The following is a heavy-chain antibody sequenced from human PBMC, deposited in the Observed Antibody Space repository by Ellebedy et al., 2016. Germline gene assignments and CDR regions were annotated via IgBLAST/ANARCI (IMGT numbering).Heavy chain of an antibody. V-gene: IGHV3-7*01. J-gene: IGHJ4*03. Sequence: GESLKISXAASGFTFSSYWMTWVRQAPGKGLEWLANIMKDGSEKYYVDSVKGRFTISRDNAKNSVYLQINSLKVEDTAVYYCAREGSGWNRLDYWGQGTTVTVSS. CDR1: GFTFSSYW. CDR3: AREGSGWNRLDY. D-gene: IGHD6-19*01. CDR2: IMKDGSEK.